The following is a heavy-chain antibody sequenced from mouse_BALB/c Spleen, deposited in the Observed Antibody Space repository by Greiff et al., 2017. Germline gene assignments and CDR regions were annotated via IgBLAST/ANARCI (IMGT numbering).Heavy chain of an antibody. D-gene: IGHD2-10*01. CDR2: ISYSGST. CDR1: GYSITSDYA. J-gene: IGHJ3*01. V-gene: IGHV3-2*02. CDR3: SYYGNLAWFAY. Sequence: VQLQQSGPGLVKPSQSLSLTCTVTGYSITSDYAWNWIRQFPGNKLEWLGYISYSGSTSYNPSLKSRISITRDTSKNQFFLQLNSVTTEDTATYYCSYYGNLAWFAYWGQGTLVTVSA.